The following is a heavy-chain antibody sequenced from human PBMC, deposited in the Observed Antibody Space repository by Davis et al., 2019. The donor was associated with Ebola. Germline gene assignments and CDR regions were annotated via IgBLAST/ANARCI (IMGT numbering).Heavy chain of an antibody. Sequence: MPSETLSLTCAVSGGSISSTNWWSWVRQPPGKGLEWIGEVYHSGNTNYNPSLKSRVTMSVDTSKNQFSLKLSSVTAADTAVYYCARGNYGDYIVLYYYNMDVWGQGTTVTVSS. CDR1: GGSISSTNW. CDR3: ARGNYGDYIVLYYYNMDV. CDR2: VYHSGNT. D-gene: IGHD4-17*01. J-gene: IGHJ6*02. V-gene: IGHV4-4*02.